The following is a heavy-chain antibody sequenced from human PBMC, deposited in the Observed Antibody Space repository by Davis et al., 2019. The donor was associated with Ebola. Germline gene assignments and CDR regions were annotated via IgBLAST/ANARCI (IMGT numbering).Heavy chain of an antibody. CDR1: GFTFSSYS. J-gene: IGHJ4*02. CDR2: ISSSSSYI. CDR3: AREIAVAYFDY. D-gene: IGHD6-19*01. V-gene: IGHV3-21*04. Sequence: GESLKISCAASGFTFSSYSMNWVRQAPGKGLEWVSSISSSSSYIYYADSVKGRFTISRDNAKNSLYLQMNSLRAEDTALYHCAREIAVAYFDYWGQGTLVTVSS.